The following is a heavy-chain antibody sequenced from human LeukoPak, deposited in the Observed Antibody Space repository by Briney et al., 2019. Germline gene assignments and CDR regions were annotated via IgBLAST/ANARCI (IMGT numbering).Heavy chain of an antibody. CDR2: IIPIFGTA. Sequence: GASVKVSCKASGGTFSSYAISWVRQAPGQGLEWMGRIIPIFGTANYAQKFQGRVTITTDESTSTAYMELSSLRSEDTAVYYCVRHDYGDARVDYWGQGTLVTVSS. J-gene: IGHJ4*02. D-gene: IGHD4-17*01. V-gene: IGHV1-69*05. CDR1: GGTFSSYA. CDR3: VRHDYGDARVDY.